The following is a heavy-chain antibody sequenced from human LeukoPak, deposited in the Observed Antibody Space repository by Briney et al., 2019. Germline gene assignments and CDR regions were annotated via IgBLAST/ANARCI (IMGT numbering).Heavy chain of an antibody. CDR2: ISSSGSTI. J-gene: IGHJ6*02. D-gene: IGHD6-13*01. Sequence: GGSLRLSCAASGFTFSDYYMSWIRQAPGKGLEWVSYISSSGSTIYYADSVKGRFTISRDNAKNSLYLQMNSLRAEDTAVYYCARGYCSSWYYYYGMDVWGQGTTVTVSS. CDR3: ARGYCSSWYYYYGMDV. CDR1: GFTFSDYY. V-gene: IGHV3-11*01.